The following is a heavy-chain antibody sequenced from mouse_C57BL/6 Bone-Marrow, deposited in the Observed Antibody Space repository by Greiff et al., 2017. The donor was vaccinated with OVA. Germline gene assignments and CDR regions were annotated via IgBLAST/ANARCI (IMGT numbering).Heavy chain of an antibody. Sequence: VQLKESGAELVRPGASVKLSCTASGFNIKDDYMHWVKQMPEQGLEWIGWIDPENGDTEYASKFQGKATITADTSSNTAYLQLSSLTSEDTAVYYCRRSYFDYWGQGTTLTVSS. CDR1: GFNIKDDY. CDR2: IDPENGDT. J-gene: IGHJ2*01. V-gene: IGHV14-4*01. CDR3: RRSYFDY.